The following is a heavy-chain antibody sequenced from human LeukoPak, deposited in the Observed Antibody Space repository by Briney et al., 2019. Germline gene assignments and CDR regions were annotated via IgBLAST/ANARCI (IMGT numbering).Heavy chain of an antibody. J-gene: IGHJ4*02. Sequence: ASVKVSCKASGYTFNTYGISWVRQAPGQGLEWMGWIGTENAYTIYAEKFQGRVTLTTDTSTTTVHMELRSLRSDDTAVYYCARDGERGFDYWGQGSLVTVSS. CDR2: IGTENAYT. D-gene: IGHD7-27*01. CDR3: ARDGERGFDY. V-gene: IGHV1-18*01. CDR1: GYTFNTYG.